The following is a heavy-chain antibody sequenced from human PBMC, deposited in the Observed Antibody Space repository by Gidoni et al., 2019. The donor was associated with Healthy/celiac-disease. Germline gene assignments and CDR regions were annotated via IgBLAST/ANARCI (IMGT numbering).Heavy chain of an antibody. D-gene: IGHD2-15*01. V-gene: IGHV3-30*03. CDR2: ISYDGSNK. CDR1: GFTFSSYG. J-gene: IGHJ6*02. CDR3: ARPGGNPPVLYGMAV. Sequence: QVQLVESGGGVVQPGRSLRLSCAASGFTFSSYGMHWVRQAPGKGLEWVAVISYDGSNKYYADSVKGRFTISRDNSKNTLYLQMNSLRAEDTAVYYCARPGGNPPVLYGMAVWGQGTTVTVSS.